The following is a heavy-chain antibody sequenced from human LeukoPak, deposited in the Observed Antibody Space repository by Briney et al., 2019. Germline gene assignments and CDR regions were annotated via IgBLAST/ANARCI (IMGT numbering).Heavy chain of an antibody. D-gene: IGHD1-26*01. Sequence: GGSLRLSCAASGFTFSSCWMTWVRQAPGKGLEWVANIKQDGNEKYYVDSVKGRFSISRDNAKNSVYLQMNSLRAEDTAVYYCARLMGERSLFDYWGQGVLVTVSS. V-gene: IGHV3-7*02. CDR2: IKQDGNEK. CDR1: GFTFSSCW. J-gene: IGHJ4*02. CDR3: ARLMGERSLFDY.